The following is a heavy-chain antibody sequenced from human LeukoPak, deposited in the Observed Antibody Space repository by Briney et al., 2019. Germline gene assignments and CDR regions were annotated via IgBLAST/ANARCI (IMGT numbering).Heavy chain of an antibody. D-gene: IGHD3-22*01. J-gene: IGHJ4*02. Sequence: GGSLRLSCAASGFTFSSYSMNWVRQAPGKGLEWVSSISSSSSYIYYADSVKGRFTISRDNAKNSLYLQMNSLRAEDTAVYYCAKKQYYDSSGYGDEYYFDYWGQGTLVTVSS. CDR1: GFTFSSYS. CDR2: ISSSSSYI. CDR3: AKKQYYDSSGYGDEYYFDY. V-gene: IGHV3-21*01.